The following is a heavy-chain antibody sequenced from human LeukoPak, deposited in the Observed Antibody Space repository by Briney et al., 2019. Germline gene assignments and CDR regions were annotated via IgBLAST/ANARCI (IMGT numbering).Heavy chain of an antibody. J-gene: IGHJ4*02. V-gene: IGHV3-23*01. CDR3: AKGVSIVGATTDY. Sequence: GGSLRLTCAASGFTFSSYAMSWVRQAPGKGLEWVSAISGSGGSTYYADSVKGRFTISRDNSKNTLYLQMNSLRAEDTAVYYCAKGVSIVGATTDYWGQGTLVTVSS. CDR2: ISGSGGST. CDR1: GFTFSSYA. D-gene: IGHD1-26*01.